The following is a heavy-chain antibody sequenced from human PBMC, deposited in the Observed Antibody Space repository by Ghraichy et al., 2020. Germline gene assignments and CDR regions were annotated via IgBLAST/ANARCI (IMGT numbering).Heavy chain of an antibody. CDR2: VYYSGAT. J-gene: IGHJ4*02. Sequence: SETLSLTCIVSGGSITSSNYFWGWIRQPPGKGLEWLGSVYYSGATQYNPSLKSRVIVSVDTSKNQFSLKLTSVTDADTAVYYCAREDRYGPGTYPVGYWGQGTLVTVSS. V-gene: IGHV4-39*02. CDR3: AREDRYGPGTYPVGY. D-gene: IGHD3-10*01. CDR1: GGSITSSNYF.